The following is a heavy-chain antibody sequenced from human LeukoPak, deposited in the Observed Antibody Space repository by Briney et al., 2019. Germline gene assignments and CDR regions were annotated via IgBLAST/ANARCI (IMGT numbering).Heavy chain of an antibody. V-gene: IGHV3-74*01. D-gene: IGHD3-3*01. Sequence: GGSLRLSCAASGFTFSRYWMQWVRQAPGKGLVWLSHINSDGRSTSYAGSVKGRFTISRDNAKNTLFLQMNSLRAEDTAVYYCAKSSGYYTKWFDSWGQGTLVTVSS. CDR2: INSDGRST. CDR3: AKSSGYYTKWFDS. CDR1: GFTFSRYW. J-gene: IGHJ5*01.